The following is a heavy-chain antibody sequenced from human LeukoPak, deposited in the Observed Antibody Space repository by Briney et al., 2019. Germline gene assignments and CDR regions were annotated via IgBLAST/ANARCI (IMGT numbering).Heavy chain of an antibody. CDR2: ISAYNGNT. CDR3: ARDFPRFLEWLLDNYFDY. D-gene: IGHD3-3*01. V-gene: IGHV1-18*01. CDR1: GYTFTSYG. J-gene: IGHJ4*02. Sequence: GASVKVSCKASGYTFTSYGISWVRQAPGQGLEWMGWISAYNGNTNYAQKLQGRVTMTTDTSTSTAYMELRSLRSDDTAVYYCARDFPRFLEWLLDNYFDYWGQGTLVTVSS.